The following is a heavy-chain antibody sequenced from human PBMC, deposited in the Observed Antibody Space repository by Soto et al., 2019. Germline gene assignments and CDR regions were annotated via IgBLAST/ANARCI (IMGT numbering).Heavy chain of an antibody. J-gene: IGHJ4*02. D-gene: IGHD5-18*01. CDR3: ARRYGSCFDY. CDR1: GGSLSSSSYY. CDR2: IYYSGST. V-gene: IGHV4-39*01. Sequence: SETLSLTCTVSGGSLSSSSYYWGWIRQPPGKGLEWIGSIYYSGSTYYNPSLKSRVTISVDTSKNQFSLKLNSVTATDTAVHYCARRYGSCFDYWGQGTLVTVSS.